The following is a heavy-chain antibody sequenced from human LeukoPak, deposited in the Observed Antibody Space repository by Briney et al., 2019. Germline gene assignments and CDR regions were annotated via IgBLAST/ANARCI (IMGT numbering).Heavy chain of an antibody. J-gene: IGHJ4*02. CDR3: ARHTTSGWYQVVY. Sequence: SETLSLTCTVSGGSISNYYWSWIRQPPGKGLEWIGYISYSGSTDHNPSLKSRVTISVDTSKNQFSLRLSSVTAADTAVYYCARHTTSGWYQVVYWGQGTLVTVSS. CDR2: ISYSGST. V-gene: IGHV4-59*01. CDR1: GGSISNYY. D-gene: IGHD6-19*01.